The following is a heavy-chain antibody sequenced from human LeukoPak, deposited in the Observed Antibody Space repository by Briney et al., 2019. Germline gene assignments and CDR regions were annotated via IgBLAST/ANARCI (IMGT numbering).Heavy chain of an antibody. CDR3: ASLRLLGGYCSGGSCLPPYYYYYMDV. CDR2: IYTSGST. V-gene: IGHV4-4*07. J-gene: IGHJ6*03. Sequence: PSETLSLTCTVSGGSISSYYWSWIRQPAGKGLEWIGRIYTSGSTNYNPSLKSRVTMSVDTSKNQFSLKLSSVTAADTAVYYCASLRLLGGYCSGGSCLPPYYYYYMDVWGKGTTVTVSS. CDR1: GGSISSYY. D-gene: IGHD2-15*01.